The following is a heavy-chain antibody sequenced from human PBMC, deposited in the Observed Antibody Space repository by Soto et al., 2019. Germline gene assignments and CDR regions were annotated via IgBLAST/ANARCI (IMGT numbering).Heavy chain of an antibody. V-gene: IGHV4-59*01. CDR2: VYNSGST. CDR3: ARYRREAVAGYTLDN. CDR1: GGSISSNY. D-gene: IGHD6-13*01. Sequence: SETLSLPCAVPGGSISSNYWTWIRQPPGKGLEWIGYVYNSGSTNYNPSLKSRVTISEDTSKSQFSLKANSMTAADTAVYYCARYRREAVAGYTLDNWGQGMLVTVSS. J-gene: IGHJ4*02.